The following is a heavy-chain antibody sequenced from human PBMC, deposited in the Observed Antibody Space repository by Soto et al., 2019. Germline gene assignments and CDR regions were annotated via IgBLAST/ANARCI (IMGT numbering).Heavy chain of an antibody. J-gene: IGHJ6*02. CDR1: GFTFSSCA. CDR2: IIDIGGST. CDR3: AKGRSYYYYYGVDV. Sequence: GGSLRLSCAASGFTFSSCAMGWVRQAPGKGLDWVSVIIDIGGSTYYADSVKGRFTISRDNSKSTLYLQMNSLRAEDTALYYCAKGRSYYYYYGVDVWGQGTTVTVSS. V-gene: IGHV3-23*01.